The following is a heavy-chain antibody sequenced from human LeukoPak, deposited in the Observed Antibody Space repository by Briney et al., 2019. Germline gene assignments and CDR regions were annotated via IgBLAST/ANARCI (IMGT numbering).Heavy chain of an antibody. D-gene: IGHD4-17*01. V-gene: IGHV3-43*01. J-gene: IGHJ4*02. CDR1: GFAFGHYT. CDR2: ISWDGGNT. Sequence: GGSLRLSCAASGFAFGHYTMHWVRQAPGKGLEWVSLISWDGGNTYYADSVKGRFTISRDNNKNSLYLQMNSLRAEDTALYYCAKDSGYGDNPLDYWGQGTLVTVSS. CDR3: AKDSGYGDNPLDY.